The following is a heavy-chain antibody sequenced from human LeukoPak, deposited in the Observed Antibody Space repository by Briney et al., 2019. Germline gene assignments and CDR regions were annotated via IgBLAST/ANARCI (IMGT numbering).Heavy chain of an antibody. CDR2: IIPIFGTA. D-gene: IGHD6-13*01. Sequence: SVKVSCKASGGTFSSYAISWVRQAPGQGLEWMGGIIPIFGTANYAQKFQGRVTITADESTSTAHMELSSLRSEDTAVYYCARSIAAAGYEPSDGQFDYWGQGTLVTVSS. V-gene: IGHV1-69*13. CDR1: GGTFSSYA. CDR3: ARSIAAAGYEPSDGQFDY. J-gene: IGHJ4*02.